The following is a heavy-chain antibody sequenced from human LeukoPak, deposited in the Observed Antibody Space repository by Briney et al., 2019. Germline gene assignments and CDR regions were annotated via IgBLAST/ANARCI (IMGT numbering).Heavy chain of an antibody. CDR1: GGSFSGYY. J-gene: IGHJ5*02. D-gene: IGHD7-27*01. CDR3: AKDPGAGAFDP. V-gene: IGHV3-23*01. CDR2: ISGSGGST. Sequence: ETLSLTCAVYGGSFSGYYWSWVRQAPGKGLEWVSAISGSGGSTYYADSVKGRFTISRDNSKNTMYLQMNSLRAEDTAVYYCAKDPGAGAFDPWGQGTLVTVSS.